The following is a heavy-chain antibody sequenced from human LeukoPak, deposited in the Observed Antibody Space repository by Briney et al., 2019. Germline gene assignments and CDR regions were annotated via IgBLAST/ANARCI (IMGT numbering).Heavy chain of an antibody. CDR1: GFTFINYA. J-gene: IGHJ4*02. V-gene: IGHV3-23*01. CDR2: ISGSGGTT. CDR3: AKDRLSAAGNSDYFDC. D-gene: IGHD6-13*01. Sequence: GGSLRLSCAASGFTFINYAMSWVRQAPGKGLEWVSAISGSGGTTYYADSVKGRLTISRDNSKNTLYLQMNSLRVEDTAVYYCAKDRLSAAGNSDYFDCWGQGTLVTVSS.